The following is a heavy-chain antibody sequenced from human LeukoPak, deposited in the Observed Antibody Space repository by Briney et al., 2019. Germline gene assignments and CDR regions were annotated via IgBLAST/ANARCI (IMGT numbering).Heavy chain of an antibody. CDR1: GYTFTSYD. CDR3: ARGHYDYVWGSYRPVYFDY. J-gene: IGHJ4*02. V-gene: IGHV1-8*01. D-gene: IGHD3-16*02. Sequence: GASVKVSCKASGYTFTSYDINWVRQATGQGLEWMGWMNPNSGNTGYAQKFLGRVTMTRNTSISTAYMELSSLRSEDTAVYYCARGHYDYVWGSYRPVYFDYWGQGTLVTVSS. CDR2: MNPNSGNT.